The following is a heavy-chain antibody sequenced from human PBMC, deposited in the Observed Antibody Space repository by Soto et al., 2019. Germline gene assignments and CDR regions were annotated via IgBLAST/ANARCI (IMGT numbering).Heavy chain of an antibody. CDR1: GGSISSSSYY. D-gene: IGHD3-3*01. V-gene: IGHV4-39*01. J-gene: IGHJ6*02. Sequence: SETLSLTCTVSGGSISSSSYYWGWIRQPPGKGLEWIGSIYYSGSTYYNPSLKSRVTISVDTSKNQFSLKLSSVTAADTAVYYCARGIYDFWSGHRYGMDVWGQGTTVTVSS. CDR3: ARGIYDFWSGHRYGMDV. CDR2: IYYSGST.